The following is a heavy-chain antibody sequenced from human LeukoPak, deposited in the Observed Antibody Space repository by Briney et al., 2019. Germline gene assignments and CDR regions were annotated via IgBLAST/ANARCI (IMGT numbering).Heavy chain of an antibody. Sequence: SETLSLTCTVSGGSISSGGYYWSWIRQHPGKGLEWIGYIYYSGSTYYNPSLKSRVTISVDTSKNQFSLKLSSVTAADTAVYYCARGRDIVVVTENDAFDIWGQGTMVTVSS. V-gene: IGHV4-31*03. D-gene: IGHD2-21*02. CDR2: IYYSGST. CDR3: ARGRDIVVVTENDAFDI. J-gene: IGHJ3*02. CDR1: GGSISSGGYY.